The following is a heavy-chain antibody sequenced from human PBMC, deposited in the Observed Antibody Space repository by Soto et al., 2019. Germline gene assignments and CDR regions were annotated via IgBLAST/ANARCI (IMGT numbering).Heavy chain of an antibody. J-gene: IGHJ4*02. D-gene: IGHD3-22*01. V-gene: IGHV1-3*01. CDR1: GYSFTSYG. CDR3: ARGGYFDSSNYLAY. Sequence: GASEKGSCKASGYSFTSYGINWVRQAPGRGLEWMGWINPGNGNTKYSQQFQGRVIIDRDTSASTAYMELSSLRSEDTAVYYCARGGYFDSSNYLAYWGLGTLVTVSS. CDR2: INPGNGNT.